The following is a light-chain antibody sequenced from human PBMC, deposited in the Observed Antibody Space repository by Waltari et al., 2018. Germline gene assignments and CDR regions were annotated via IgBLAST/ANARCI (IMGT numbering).Light chain of an antibody. CDR2: NNN. J-gene: IGLJ3*02. Sequence: QSLLTQPASASGTPGQRVTISCSGSTSNIGSNAVNWYQVVPGTAPKLLIYNNNPRPSGVPDRFSGSKSGTSASLAISGLQSDDEADYYWATWDDNLKGLFGGGTKLTVL. CDR3: ATWDDNLKGL. V-gene: IGLV1-44*01. CDR1: TSNIGSNA.